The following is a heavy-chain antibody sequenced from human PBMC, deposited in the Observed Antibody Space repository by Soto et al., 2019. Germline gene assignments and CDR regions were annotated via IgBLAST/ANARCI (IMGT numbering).Heavy chain of an antibody. CDR3: AGIYTRPTFDP. V-gene: IGHV4-61*01. CDR1: GGSVSSGSYY. Sequence: QVQLQESGPGLVKPSETLSLTCTVSGGSVSSGSYYWSWIRQPPGKGLEWIGYIYYSGSTNYNPSLRSRVPISVDTSKTQFSLKLSSVTAADTDVYYSAGIYTRPTFDPWGQGTLVTVSS. CDR2: IYYSGST. D-gene: IGHD4-4*01. J-gene: IGHJ5*02.